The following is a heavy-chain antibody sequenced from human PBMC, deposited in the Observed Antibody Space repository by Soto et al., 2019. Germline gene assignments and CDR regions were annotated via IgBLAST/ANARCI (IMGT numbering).Heavy chain of an antibody. CDR1: GGSISSYY. Sequence: QVQLQESGPGLVKPSETLSLTCTVSGGSISSYYWSWIRQPPGQGLEWIGYIYYSGSINYNTSLTRRVTISVDTSKIQVSLKLSSVTPADTAVHYCARLYGGNFDYWVQGTLLTVSS. CDR2: IYYSGSI. J-gene: IGHJ4*02. CDR3: ARLYGGNFDY. D-gene: IGHD2-8*01. V-gene: IGHV4-59*01.